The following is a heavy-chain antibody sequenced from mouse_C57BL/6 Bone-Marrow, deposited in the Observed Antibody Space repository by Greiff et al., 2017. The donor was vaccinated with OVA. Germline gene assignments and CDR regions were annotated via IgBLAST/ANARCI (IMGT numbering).Heavy chain of an antibody. J-gene: IGHJ1*03. D-gene: IGHD1-1*01. CDR3: ARRAVNWYFDV. CDR1: GFSLTSYG. V-gene: IGHV2-2*01. CDR2: IWSGGST. Sequence: QVQLQQSGPGLVQPSQSLSITCTVSGFSLTSYGVHWVRQSPGKGLEWLGGIWSGGSTDYNAAFISRLGISKDNSKSHVFFKMNSRQADDAAIYYCARRAVNWYFDVWGTGTTVTVSS.